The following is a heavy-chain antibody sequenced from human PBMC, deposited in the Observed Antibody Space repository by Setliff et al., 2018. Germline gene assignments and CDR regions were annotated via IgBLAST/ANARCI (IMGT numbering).Heavy chain of an antibody. V-gene: IGHV1-46*02. CDR3: ARDLSPCSTTGCYGTLYYYYYMDV. J-gene: IGHJ6*03. CDR1: GYTFKNY. D-gene: IGHD2-2*01. Sequence: ASVKVSCKASGYTFKNYMHWVRQAPGQGLEWMGIIDPSGDYTNYAQKFQGRVTMTRDTSTTTVYMELSSLRSEDTALYYCARDLSPCSTTGCYGTLYYYYYMDVWGKGTTVTVSS. CDR2: IDPSGDYT.